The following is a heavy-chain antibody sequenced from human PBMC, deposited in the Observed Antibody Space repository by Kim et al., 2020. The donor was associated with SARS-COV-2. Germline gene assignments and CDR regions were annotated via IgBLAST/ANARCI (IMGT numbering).Heavy chain of an antibody. CDR3: GRGPSDMATIDY. D-gene: IGHD5-12*01. CDR1: GYTFTSYY. V-gene: IGHV1-46*01. CDR2: ISPSGGST. Sequence: ASVKVSCKASGYTFTSYYMHWVRQAPGQGLEWMGLISPSGGSTSYAQKLQGRVTMTRDTSTSTVYMELSSLRSEDTAVYYCGRGPSDMATIDYWGQGTLVTVSS. J-gene: IGHJ4*02.